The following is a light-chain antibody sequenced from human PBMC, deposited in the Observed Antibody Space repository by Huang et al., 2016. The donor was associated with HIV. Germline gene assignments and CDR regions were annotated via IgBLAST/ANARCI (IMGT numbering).Light chain of an antibody. Sequence: EIVLTQSPATLSFFPGQRVSLSCRASQNINTHLAWYQQRPGQPPRLLIYDASSRVHGVEARFSGSCAGTDFTLTISSLESEDFATYYCQQRVNGLTFGGGTKV. CDR1: QNINTH. CDR2: DAS. J-gene: IGKJ4*01. V-gene: IGKV3-11*01. CDR3: QQRVNGLT.